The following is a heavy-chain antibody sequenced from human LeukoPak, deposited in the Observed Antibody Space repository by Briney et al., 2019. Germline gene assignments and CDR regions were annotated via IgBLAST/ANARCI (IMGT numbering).Heavy chain of an antibody. D-gene: IGHD3-16*01. Sequence: GGSLRLSCAASGFTFGIYWMSWVRQAPGKGLEWVGNIKEDGSEKYYLDSVKGRFTISRDNAKKSLYLQMNSLRAEDTAVYYCARGFDGVQAFDIWGQGTMVTVSS. CDR2: IKEDGSEK. V-gene: IGHV3-7*01. CDR1: GFTFGIYW. J-gene: IGHJ3*02. CDR3: ARGFDGVQAFDI.